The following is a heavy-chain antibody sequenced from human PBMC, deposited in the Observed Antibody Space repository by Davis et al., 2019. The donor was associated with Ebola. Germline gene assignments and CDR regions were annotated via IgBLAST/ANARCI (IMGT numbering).Heavy chain of an antibody. CDR1: GFTFSSYW. CDR3: AKISSTVTTGY. V-gene: IGHV3-7*01. CDR2: IKQDGSEK. J-gene: IGHJ4*02. Sequence: GESLKISCAASGFTFSSYWMSWVRQAPGKGLEWVANIKQDGSEKYYVDSVKGRFTISRDNAKNSLYLQMNSLRAEDTAVYYCAKISSTVTTGYWGQGTLVTVSS. D-gene: IGHD4-17*01.